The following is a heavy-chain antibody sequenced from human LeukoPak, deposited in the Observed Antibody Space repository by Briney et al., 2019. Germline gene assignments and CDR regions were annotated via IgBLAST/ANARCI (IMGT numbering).Heavy chain of an antibody. CDR1: GGSISSGGYS. Sequence: SETLSLTCAVSGGSISSGGYSWSWIRQPPGKGLEWIGYIYHSGSTYYNPSLKSRVTISVDRSKNQFSLKLSSVTAADTAVYYCAREFYYDSSGYLYYYYGMDVWGQGTTVAVSS. CDR2: IYHSGST. V-gene: IGHV4-30-2*01. J-gene: IGHJ6*02. CDR3: AREFYYDSSGYLYYYYGMDV. D-gene: IGHD3-22*01.